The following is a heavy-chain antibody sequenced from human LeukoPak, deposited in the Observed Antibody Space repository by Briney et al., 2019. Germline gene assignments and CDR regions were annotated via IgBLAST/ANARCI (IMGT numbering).Heavy chain of an antibody. CDR2: IKSKTDGGTT. CDR3: TTVYYDSSGNTTY. D-gene: IGHD3-22*01. V-gene: IGHV3-15*01. CDR1: GFTFSNAW. Sequence: GGSLRLSCAASGFTFSNAWMSWVRQAPGKGLEWVGRIKSKTDGGTTDYAAPVKGRFTISRDDSKNTLYLQMNSLKTEDTAVYYCTTVYYDSSGNTTYWGQGTLVTVSS. J-gene: IGHJ4*02.